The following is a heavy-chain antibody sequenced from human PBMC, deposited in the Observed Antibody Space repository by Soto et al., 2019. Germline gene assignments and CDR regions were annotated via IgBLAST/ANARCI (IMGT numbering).Heavy chain of an antibody. J-gene: IGHJ4*02. CDR2: ISYDGSNK. Sequence: GGSLRLSCAASGFTFSSYGMHWVRQAPGKGLEWVAVISYDGSNKYYADSVKGRFTISRDNSKNTLYLQMNSLRAEDTAVYYCAKTVHFKYYYDSSGYWIDYWGQGTLVTVSS. D-gene: IGHD3-22*01. CDR1: GFTFSSYG. V-gene: IGHV3-30*18. CDR3: AKTVHFKYYYDSSGYWIDY.